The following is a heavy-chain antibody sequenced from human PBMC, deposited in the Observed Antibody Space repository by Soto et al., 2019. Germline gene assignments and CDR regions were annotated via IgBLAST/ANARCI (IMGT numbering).Heavy chain of an antibody. CDR1: GFTFSSTA. CDR3: ARDEGTGRPLDY. V-gene: IGHV3-30-3*01. CDR2: ISHDGSNK. J-gene: IGHJ4*02. D-gene: IGHD1-1*01. Sequence: QVQLVESGGGVVQPGRSLRLSCAASGFTFSSTAMHWVRQSPGKGLEWVAVISHDGSNKYNADSVKGRFTISRDNSKNTLFLKMNSLRAEDTAVYYCARDEGTGRPLDYWGQGTLVTVSS.